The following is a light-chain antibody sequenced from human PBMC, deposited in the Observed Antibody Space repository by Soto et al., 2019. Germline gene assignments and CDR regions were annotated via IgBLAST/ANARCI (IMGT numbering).Light chain of an antibody. Sequence: EIVMTQSPATLSVSPGERDTLSCRASQSVSSNLAWYQQKPGQAPRLLIYGASTRATGIPARFSCSGSGTEFTLTISSLQSEYFAVYFCQQYNNWPRTFGQGTKVDIK. CDR1: QSVSSN. J-gene: IGKJ1*01. V-gene: IGKV3-15*01. CDR3: QQYNNWPRT. CDR2: GAS.